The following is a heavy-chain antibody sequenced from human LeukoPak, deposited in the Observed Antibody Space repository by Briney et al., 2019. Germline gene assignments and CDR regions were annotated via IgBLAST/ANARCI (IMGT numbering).Heavy chain of an antibody. J-gene: IGHJ4*02. D-gene: IGHD4-17*01. V-gene: IGHV4-59*01. CDR1: GGSISSYY. CDR2: IYYSGST. Sequence: SETLSLTCTVSGGSISSYYWSWIRQPPGKGLEWIGYIYYSGSTNYNPSLKSRVTISVDTSKNQFSLKLSSVTAADTAVYYCARAEYGDPFDYWGQGTLVTVSS. CDR3: ARAEYGDPFDY.